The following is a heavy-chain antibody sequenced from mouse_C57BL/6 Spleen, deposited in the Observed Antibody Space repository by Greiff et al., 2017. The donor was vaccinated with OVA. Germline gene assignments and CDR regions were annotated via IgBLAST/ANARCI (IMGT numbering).Heavy chain of an antibody. D-gene: IGHD2-2*01. CDR2: ISDGGSYT. J-gene: IGHJ1*03. CDR1: GFTFSSYA. V-gene: IGHV5-4*01. CDR3: ARLGVVTTGWYFDV. Sequence: EVQLVESGGGLVKPGGSLKLSCAASGFTFSSYAMSWFRQTPEKRLEWVATISDGGSYTYYPANVKGRFTISRDNAKNNLYLQMSHLKSEDTAMYYCARLGVVTTGWYFDVWGTGTTVTVSS.